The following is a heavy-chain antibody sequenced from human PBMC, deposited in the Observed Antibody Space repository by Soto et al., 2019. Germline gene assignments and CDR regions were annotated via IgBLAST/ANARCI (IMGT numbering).Heavy chain of an antibody. D-gene: IGHD3-3*01. Sequence: SETLSLTCTVSGGSFKSGSYSWSWIRQPPGKGLEWIGYVYHTGRTSYNPSLKSRVSISMDTSRNQFSLNLDSVTAADTVVYFCARDFAYFDSWGQGTLVTVSS. CDR1: GGSFKSGSYS. J-gene: IGHJ4*02. CDR2: VYHTGRT. CDR3: ARDFAYFDS. V-gene: IGHV4-61*01.